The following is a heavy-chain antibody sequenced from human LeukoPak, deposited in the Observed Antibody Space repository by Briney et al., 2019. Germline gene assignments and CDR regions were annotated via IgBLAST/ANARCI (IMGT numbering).Heavy chain of an antibody. CDR2: IYYSGST. J-gene: IGHJ2*01. Sequence: SETLSLTCTVSGGSMSSYYWSWIRQPPGKGLEWIGYIYYSGSTNYNPSLKSRVTTSVDTPKNQLSLKLSSVTAADTAVYYCARHFRTWYFDLWGRGTLVTVSS. V-gene: IGHV4-59*08. CDR1: GGSMSSYY. CDR3: ARHFRTWYFDL.